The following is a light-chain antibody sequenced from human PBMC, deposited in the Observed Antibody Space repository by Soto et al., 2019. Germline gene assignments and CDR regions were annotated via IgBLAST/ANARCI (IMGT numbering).Light chain of an antibody. V-gene: IGKV1-16*01. CDR2: AAS. J-gene: IGKJ1*01. CDR1: QSISTY. Sequence: DIQMTQSPSFLSASVGDRVSISCRANQSISTYLNWYQHKPGKAPKFLIHAASSLQSRVPSRFSGSGSGTEFTLTISSLQPNDFATYFCQQYNSYFWTFGHGTKVDIK. CDR3: QQYNSYFWT.